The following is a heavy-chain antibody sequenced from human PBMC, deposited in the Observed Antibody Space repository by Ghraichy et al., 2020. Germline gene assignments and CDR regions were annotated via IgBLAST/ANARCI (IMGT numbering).Heavy chain of an antibody. J-gene: IGHJ4*02. CDR3: ARERSSYSGGYYLDY. Sequence: SETLSLTCIVSGGSISSGGYYWSWIRQQPGKGLEWIGYIYYSGNTYYNPSLRGRVTISVDTSKNQFSLKLSSVTAADTAVYYCARERSSYSGGYYLDYWGQGTLVTVSS. CDR1: GGSISSGGYY. D-gene: IGHD3-22*01. CDR2: IYYSGNT. V-gene: IGHV4-31*03.